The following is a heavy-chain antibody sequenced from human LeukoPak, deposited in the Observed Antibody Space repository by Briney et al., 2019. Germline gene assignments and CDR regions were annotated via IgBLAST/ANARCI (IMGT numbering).Heavy chain of an antibody. D-gene: IGHD4-17*01. CDR2: ISSSSSYT. V-gene: IGHV3-11*06. Sequence: AGGSLRLSCAASGFTFSDYYMSWIRQAPGKGLEWVSYISSSSSYTNYADSVKGRFTISRDNAKSSLYLQMNSLRAEDTAVYYCARGHGDYPTSFDYWGQGTLVTVSS. CDR3: ARGHGDYPTSFDY. J-gene: IGHJ4*02. CDR1: GFTFSDYY.